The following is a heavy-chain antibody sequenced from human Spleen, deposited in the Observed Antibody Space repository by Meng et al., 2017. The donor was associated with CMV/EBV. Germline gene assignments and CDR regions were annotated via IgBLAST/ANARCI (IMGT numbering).Heavy chain of an antibody. D-gene: IGHD4-11*01. CDR1: GGSISSGGYY. CDR2: IYYSGST. V-gene: IGHV4-31*02. Sequence: TVSGGSISSGGYYWTWIRQLPGTGLEWIGSIYYSGSTNYNPSLKSRLTMSIDTSKSKFALMLRSVTAADTAMYYCTRWATVTPRGFDTWGQGTLVTVSS. CDR3: TRWATVTPRGFDT. J-gene: IGHJ5*02.